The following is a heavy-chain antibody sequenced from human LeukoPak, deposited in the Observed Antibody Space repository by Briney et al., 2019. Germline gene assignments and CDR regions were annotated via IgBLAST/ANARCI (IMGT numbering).Heavy chain of an antibody. J-gene: IGHJ5*02. V-gene: IGHV3-20*04. CDR1: GFNFDDYG. D-gene: IGHD3-22*01. CDR3: TTNYFDTSGFYYWNWLDP. CDR2: ISWNGGTT. Sequence: GGSLRLSCAASGFNFDDYGMSWVRQAPGKGLEWVSDISWNGGTTNYADSVKGRFTISRDNAKNSLSLQMNSLRAEDTALYYCTTNYFDTSGFYYWNWLDPWGQGTLVTVSS.